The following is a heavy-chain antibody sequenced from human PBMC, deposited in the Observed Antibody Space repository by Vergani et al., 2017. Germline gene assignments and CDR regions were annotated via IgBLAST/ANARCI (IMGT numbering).Heavy chain of an antibody. CDR3: AKANPRNRXYDYLYYYHAMDL. V-gene: IGHV3-23*01. CDR2: ISGSGGST. Sequence: EVQLLESGGDLVQPGGSLRLSCAASGFTFNHYAMNWVRQAPGKGLEWVSGISGSGGSTYYAGSVKGRFTISRDSSKNTLYLQMNSLSAGDTAVYYCAKANPRNRXYDYLYYYHAMDLWGQGTTVTVSS. J-gene: IGHJ6*02. CDR1: GFTFNHYA. D-gene: IGHD5-12*01.